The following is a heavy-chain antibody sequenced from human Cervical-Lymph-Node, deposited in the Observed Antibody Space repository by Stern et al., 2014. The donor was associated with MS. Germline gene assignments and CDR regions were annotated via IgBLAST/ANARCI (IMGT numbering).Heavy chain of an antibody. CDR1: GYTFTSYG. CDR2: IIAYNGNP. V-gene: IGHV1-18*01. D-gene: IGHD2-15*01. Sequence: VQLAESGAEVKKPGASVKVSCKASGYTFTSYGISLVRQAPGQGLELMGWIIAYNGNPNDAQKLQGKVTMTTDTSTSTAYMELRSLRSDDTAVYYCARGLLGSENAFDIWGQGTMVTVSS. CDR3: ARGLLGSENAFDI. J-gene: IGHJ3*02.